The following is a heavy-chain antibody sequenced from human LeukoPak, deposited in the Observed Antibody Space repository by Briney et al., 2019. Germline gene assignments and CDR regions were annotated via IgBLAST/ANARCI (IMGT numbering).Heavy chain of an antibody. V-gene: IGHV1-2*02. CDR3: AREGGYGILTGYQDY. CDR1: GYTFAKFY. CDR2: INPNNGDT. D-gene: IGHD3-9*01. J-gene: IGHJ4*02. Sequence: ASVKVSCKASGYTFAKFYIHWVRQAPGQGLEWMGWINPNNGDTNYVQKFQGRVTMTRDTSISTAYMELTRLRSDDTAVYYCAREGGYGILTGYQDYWGQGTLVTVSS.